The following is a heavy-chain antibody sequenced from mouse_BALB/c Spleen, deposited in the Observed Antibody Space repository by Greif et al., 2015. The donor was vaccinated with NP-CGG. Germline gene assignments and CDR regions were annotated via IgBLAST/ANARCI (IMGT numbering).Heavy chain of an antibody. CDR2: IYPGDGDT. CDR1: GYAFSRYW. CDR3: ARSQGYYFDY. J-gene: IGHJ2*01. Sequence: VQLQQSGAELVRPGSSVKISCKASGYAFSRYWMNWVKQRPGQGLEWIGQIYPGDGDTNYNGKFKGKATLTADKSSSTAYMQLISLKSEDSAVYFCARSQGYYFDYWGQGTTLTVSS. V-gene: IGHV1-80*01.